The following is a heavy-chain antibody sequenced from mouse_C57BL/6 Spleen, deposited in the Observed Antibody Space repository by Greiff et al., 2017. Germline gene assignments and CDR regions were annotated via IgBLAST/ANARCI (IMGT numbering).Heavy chain of an antibody. CDR1: GFTFSDYY. J-gene: IGHJ3*01. CDR3: AREGGYGSSYGFAY. D-gene: IGHD1-1*01. CDR2: INYDGSST. Sequence: EVKVEESEGGLVQPGSSMKLSCTASGFTFSDYYMAWVRQVPEKGLEWVANINYDGSSTYYLDSLKSRFIISRDNAKNILYLQMSSLKSEDTATYYCAREGGYGSSYGFAYWGQGTLVTVSA. V-gene: IGHV5-16*01.